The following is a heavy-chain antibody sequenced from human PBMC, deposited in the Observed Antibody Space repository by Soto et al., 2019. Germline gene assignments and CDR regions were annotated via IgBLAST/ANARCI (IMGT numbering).Heavy chain of an antibody. Sequence: QVQLVQSGAEVKKLGASVKVSCKASGYTITSYGSKWVRQAPEQGLEWMGWISAYNGNTRYAQKLQGRVTMTTDTSTSTAYMELRSLRSDDTAVYYCARVQSGYDFAYWGQGTLVTVSS. CDR1: GYTITSYG. V-gene: IGHV1-18*01. D-gene: IGHD5-12*01. CDR2: ISAYNGNT. J-gene: IGHJ4*02. CDR3: ARVQSGYDFAY.